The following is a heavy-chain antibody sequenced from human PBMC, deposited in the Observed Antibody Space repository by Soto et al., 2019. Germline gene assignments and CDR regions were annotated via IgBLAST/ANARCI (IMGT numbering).Heavy chain of an antibody. D-gene: IGHD6-13*01. CDR2: IHYSGTT. CDR1: GGSMRNYF. J-gene: IGHJ4*02. CDR3: AAGEDSSRNLAPYYLDF. V-gene: IGHV4-59*01. Sequence: SETLSLTCTVSGGSMRNYFWTWIRQPPGKGLEWIGYIHYSGTTSFFPSYNPSLRSRVTISEDTSKNQFSLKLLSVTTADTAVYFCAAGEDSSRNLAPYYLDFWGQGTLVTVSS.